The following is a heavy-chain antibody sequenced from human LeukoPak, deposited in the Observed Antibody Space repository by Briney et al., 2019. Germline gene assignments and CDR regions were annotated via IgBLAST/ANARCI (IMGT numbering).Heavy chain of an antibody. D-gene: IGHD6-13*01. J-gene: IGHJ4*02. V-gene: IGHV3-23*01. CDR1: GFTFSSYA. CDR3: ASLTSVGHICSWYIDS. Sequence: AGGSLRLSCAASGFTFSSYAMSWVRQAPGKGLEWVSAISGSGGRTYYADSVEGRFTISRDNSKNTLYLPMNSLGAEDTAVYYCASLTSVGHICSWYIDSWGQGTLVTVSS. CDR2: ISGSGGRT.